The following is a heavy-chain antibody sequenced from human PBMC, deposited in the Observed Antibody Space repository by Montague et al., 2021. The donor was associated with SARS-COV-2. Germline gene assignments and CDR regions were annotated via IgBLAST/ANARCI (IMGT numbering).Heavy chain of an antibody. V-gene: IGHV3-21*01. CDR1: GFAFSSYT. CDR2: IDTSSAYI. Sequence: SLRLSCAASGFAFSSYTMDWVRQAPGKGLEWVSSIDTSSAYIYYADAVKGRFTISRDNAKDSLYLQMNSLRAEDTAVYYCARDHPFTMARGVTYSYYAFDVW. CDR3: ARDHPFTMARGVTYSYYAFDV. J-gene: IGHJ6*01. D-gene: IGHD3-10*01.